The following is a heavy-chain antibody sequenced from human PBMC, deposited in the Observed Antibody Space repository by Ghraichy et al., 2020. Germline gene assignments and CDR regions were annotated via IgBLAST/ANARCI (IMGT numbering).Heavy chain of an antibody. Sequence: GESLNISCAASGFSFDDYGMSWVRQAPGKGLEWVSGINWNGNRTGYADSVKGRFTISRDNAKNSLYLQMSSLRVEDTASYYCARGWGGLDYWGQGTLVTVSS. J-gene: IGHJ4*02. D-gene: IGHD3-16*01. V-gene: IGHV3-20*04. CDR1: GFSFDDYG. CDR2: INWNGNRT. CDR3: ARGWGGLDY.